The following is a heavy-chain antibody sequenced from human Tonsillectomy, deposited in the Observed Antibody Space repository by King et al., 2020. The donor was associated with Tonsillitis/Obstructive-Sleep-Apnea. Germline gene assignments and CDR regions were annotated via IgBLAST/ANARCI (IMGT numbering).Heavy chain of an antibody. D-gene: IGHD5-24*01. J-gene: IGHJ4*02. CDR3: ARDLDGYSPQ. CDR2: INPSGGDT. Sequence: VQLVESGAEVKKPGASVRVSCTASGYTFSIYYMHWVRQAPGQGLEWMGMINPSGGDTNYAQNFQGRITLTRDTSTSTVYMELRSLKSEDTAVYFCARDLDGYSPQWGQGTLVTVSS. CDR1: GYTFSIYY. V-gene: IGHV1-46*01.